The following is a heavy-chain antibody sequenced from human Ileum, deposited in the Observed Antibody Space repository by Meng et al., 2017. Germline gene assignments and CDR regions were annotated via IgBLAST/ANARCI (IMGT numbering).Heavy chain of an antibody. D-gene: IGHD3-22*01. CDR1: GTW. J-gene: IGHJ4*02. Sequence: VPXXRSGPRLVXPSGTLSLTCAVSGTWWSWVRQPPGKGLEWIGEIFQSGRTNYNPSLKSRVTISIDKSKSQISLQLSAVTAADTAVYSCATSNDRDVYYLGYWGQGTLVTGSS. CDR2: IFQSGRT. V-gene: IGHV4-4*02. CDR3: ATSNDRDVYYLGY.